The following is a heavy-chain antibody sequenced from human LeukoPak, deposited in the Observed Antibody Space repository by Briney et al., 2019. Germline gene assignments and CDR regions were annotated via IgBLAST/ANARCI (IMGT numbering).Heavy chain of an antibody. J-gene: IGHJ4*02. V-gene: IGHV4-34*01. Sequence: PSETLSLTCAVYGGSFSGYYWSWIRQPPGKGLEWIGEINHSGSTNYNPSLKSRVTISVDTSKNQFSLKLSSVTAADTAVYYCARGPRSMVRSSLTPFDYWGQGTLVTVSS. CDR2: INHSGST. CDR3: ARGPRSMVRSSLTPFDY. CDR1: GGSFSGYY. D-gene: IGHD3-10*01.